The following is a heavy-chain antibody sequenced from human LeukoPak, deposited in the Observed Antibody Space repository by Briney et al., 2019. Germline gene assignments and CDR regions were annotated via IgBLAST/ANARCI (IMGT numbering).Heavy chain of an antibody. CDR2: INPSGGST. V-gene: IGHV1-46*01. Sequence: ASVKVSCKASGYTFTSYYMHWVRQAPARGLEWMGIINPSGGSTSYAQKFQGRVTMTRDTSTSTVYMELSSLRSEDTAVYYCARGWGNRGFDYWGQGTLVTVSS. CDR3: ARGWGNRGFDY. CDR1: GYTFTSYY. J-gene: IGHJ4*02. D-gene: IGHD3-16*01.